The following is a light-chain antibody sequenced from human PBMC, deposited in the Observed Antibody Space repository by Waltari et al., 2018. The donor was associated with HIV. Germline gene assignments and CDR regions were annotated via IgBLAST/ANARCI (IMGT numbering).Light chain of an antibody. CDR2: DVS. V-gene: IGLV2-11*01. Sequence: QSALAQPGSVSGSPGQSVTISCTGTSSDVGAYYFVSWYQQHPGIAPKLIIYDVSKRPSGVPDRFSGSKSGSTASLTISGLQAEDEADYHCCSYAGTFRVFGGGTKLTVL. CDR3: CSYAGTFRV. CDR1: SSDVGAYYF. J-gene: IGLJ3*02.